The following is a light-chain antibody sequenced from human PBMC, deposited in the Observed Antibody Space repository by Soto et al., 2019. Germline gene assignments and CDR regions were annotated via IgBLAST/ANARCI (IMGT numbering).Light chain of an antibody. J-gene: IGKJ1*01. CDR2: DAA. V-gene: IGKV1-39*01. CDR1: QGISSY. CDR3: HKSYSSPPT. Sequence: IQLTQSPSSLSASVGDRVTITCRASQGISSYLAWYQQKPGKAPELLIYDAACLQSGVPVRFSGSGSGTDFTLTISSLQTEDFATYDDHKSYSSPPTFGQGPKV.